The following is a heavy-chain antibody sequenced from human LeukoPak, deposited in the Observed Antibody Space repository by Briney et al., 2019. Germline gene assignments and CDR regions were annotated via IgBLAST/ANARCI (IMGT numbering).Heavy chain of an antibody. V-gene: IGHV3-21*01. CDR2: IGTSSGNT. J-gene: IGHJ6*02. Sequence: GGSLRLSCAASGFSFSHYSMNWVRQAPGRGLEWVSSIGTSSGNTNYGDSVKGRFTISRDNMKNSVHLQMNSLRAEDTAVYYCARSGWSYYFGLDVWGHGTTVTVSS. CDR1: GFSFSHYS. D-gene: IGHD6-19*01. CDR3: ARSGWSYYFGLDV.